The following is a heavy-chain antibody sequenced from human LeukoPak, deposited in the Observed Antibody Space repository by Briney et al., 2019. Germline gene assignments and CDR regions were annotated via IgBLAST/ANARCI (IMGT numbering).Heavy chain of an antibody. Sequence: PGGSLRLSCAASGFTFSSYSMNWVRQAPGKGLEWVSYISSSSSTIYYADSVKGRFTISRDNAKNSLYLQMNSLRAEDTAVYYCARDYGGKGDYWGQGTLVTASS. D-gene: IGHD4-23*01. CDR2: ISSSSSTI. J-gene: IGHJ4*02. CDR1: GFTFSSYS. V-gene: IGHV3-48*04. CDR3: ARDYGGKGDY.